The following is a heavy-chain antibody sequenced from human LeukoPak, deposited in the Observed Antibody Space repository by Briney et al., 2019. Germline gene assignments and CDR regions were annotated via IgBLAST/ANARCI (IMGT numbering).Heavy chain of an antibody. CDR2: IIPIFGTA. CDR1: GGTFSSYA. V-gene: IGHV1-69*01. J-gene: IGHJ4*02. D-gene: IGHD3-3*01. Sequence: SVKVSCKASGGTFSSYAISWVRQAPGQGLEWMGGIIPIFGTANYAQKFQGRVTITADESTSTAYMELSSLRSEDTAVYYCARAQRITIFGVVTLDYWGQGTLVTVSS. CDR3: ARAQRITIFGVVTLDY.